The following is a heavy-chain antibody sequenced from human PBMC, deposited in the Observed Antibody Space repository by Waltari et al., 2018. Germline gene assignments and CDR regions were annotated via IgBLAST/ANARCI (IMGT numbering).Heavy chain of an antibody. CDR2: IYYSGST. CDR1: GGPISSYY. Sequence: QVQLQESGPGLVKPSETLSLTCTVSGGPISSYYWSWIRQPPGKGLEWIGYIYYSGSTNYNPSLKSRVTISVDTSKNQFSLKLSSVTAADTAVYYCARVAYYYDSSGYYPGTFDIWGQGTMVTVSS. J-gene: IGHJ3*02. D-gene: IGHD3-22*01. V-gene: IGHV4-59*01. CDR3: ARVAYYYDSSGYYPGTFDI.